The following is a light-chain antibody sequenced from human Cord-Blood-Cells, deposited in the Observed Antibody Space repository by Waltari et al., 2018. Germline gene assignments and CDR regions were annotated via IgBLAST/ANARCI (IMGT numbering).Light chain of an antibody. J-gene: IGLJ2*01. CDR3: SSYTSSSTLMV. CDR1: SSDVGGYNY. CDR2: AVS. V-gene: IGLV2-14*01. Sequence: QSALTQPASVSGSPGQSITISCTGTSSDVGGYNYVPWYQQHPGKAPKLMIYAVSNRPSGVSNRFSGSKSGNTASLTISGLQAEDEADYYCSSYTSSSTLMVFGGGTKLTVL.